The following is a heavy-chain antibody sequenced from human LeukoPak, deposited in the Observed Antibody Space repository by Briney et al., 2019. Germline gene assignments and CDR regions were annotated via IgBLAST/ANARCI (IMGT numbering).Heavy chain of an antibody. V-gene: IGHV3-23*01. D-gene: IGHD3-22*01. CDR1: GFTFSSYA. CDR3: AKVHETSGYLRAFDY. Sequence: PGGSLRLSCAASGFTFSSYAMSWVRQAPGKGLEWVSVNSGSGGSTDYADSVKGRFTIFRDNSKNTLYLQMNSLRAEDSAVYYCAKVHETSGYLRAFDYWGQGTLVTVSS. CDR2: NSGSGGST. J-gene: IGHJ4*02.